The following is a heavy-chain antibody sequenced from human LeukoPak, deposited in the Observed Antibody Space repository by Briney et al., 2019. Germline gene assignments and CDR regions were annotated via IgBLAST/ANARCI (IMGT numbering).Heavy chain of an antibody. CDR2: IYSGGST. Sequence: PGGSLRLSCAASGFTVSSNYMSWVRQAPGKGLEWVSVIYSGGSTYYADSVKGRFTISRDNSKNTLYLQMNSLRAEDTAVYYCARKGIGSSRYQNMDVWGKGTTVTVSS. CDR1: GFTVSSNY. CDR3: ARKGIGSSRYQNMDV. D-gene: IGHD6-25*01. V-gene: IGHV3-53*01. J-gene: IGHJ6*03.